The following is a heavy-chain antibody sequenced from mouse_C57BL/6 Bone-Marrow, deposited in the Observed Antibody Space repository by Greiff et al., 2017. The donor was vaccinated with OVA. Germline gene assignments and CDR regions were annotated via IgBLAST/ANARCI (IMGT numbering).Heavy chain of an antibody. CDR3: TTKGVLYYYAWFAY. Sequence: EVQLQQSGAELVRPGASVKLSCTASGFNIKDYYMHWVKQRPEQGLEWIGRIDPEDGDTEYAPKFQGKATMTADTSSNTAYLQLSSLTSEDTAVYYCTTKGVLYYYAWFAYWGQGTLVTVSA. CDR2: IDPEDGDT. J-gene: IGHJ3*01. D-gene: IGHD1-1*01. V-gene: IGHV14-1*01. CDR1: GFNIKDYY.